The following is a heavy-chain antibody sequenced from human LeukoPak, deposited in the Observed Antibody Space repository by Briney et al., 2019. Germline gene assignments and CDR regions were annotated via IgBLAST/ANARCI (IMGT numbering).Heavy chain of an antibody. CDR3: AKDGIVGATCTYFDY. CDR1: GFTFSAYW. D-gene: IGHD1-26*01. CDR2: INSDGSST. Sequence: PGGSLRLSCAASGFTFSAYWMHWVRQAPGKGLVWVSRINSDGSSTTYADSVKGRFTISRDNAKNTLYLQMNSLRAEDTAVYYCAKDGIVGATCTYFDYWGQGTLVTVSS. J-gene: IGHJ4*02. V-gene: IGHV3-74*01.